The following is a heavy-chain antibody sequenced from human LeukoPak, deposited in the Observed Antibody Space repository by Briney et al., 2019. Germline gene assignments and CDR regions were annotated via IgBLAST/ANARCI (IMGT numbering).Heavy chain of an antibody. CDR2: ISYDGSNK. CDR1: GFTFSSYG. V-gene: IGHV3-30*18. D-gene: IGHD3-9*01. J-gene: IGHJ4*02. Sequence: GRSLRLSCAASGFTFSSYGMHWVRQAPGKGLEWVAVISYDGSNKYYADSVKGRFTISRDNSKNTLYLQMNSLRAEDTAVYYCAKDLGYYDILTGYSEGDYWGQGTLVTVSS. CDR3: AKDLGYYDILTGYSEGDY.